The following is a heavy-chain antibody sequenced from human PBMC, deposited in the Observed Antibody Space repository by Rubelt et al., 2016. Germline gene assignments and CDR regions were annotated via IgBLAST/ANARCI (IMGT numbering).Heavy chain of an antibody. Sequence: QVQLQQWGAGLVKPSETLSLTCTVSGGSISSSSYYWGWIRQPPGKGLEWIGSIYYSGGTYYNPSRKGRVTISEDTSKNRFSLKLSSVTAADTAVYYCAREMATGHFDRWGQRTPVTVSS. D-gene: IGHD5-24*01. CDR3: AREMATGHFDR. CDR1: GGSISSSSYY. J-gene: IGHJ4*02. V-gene: IGHV4-39*02. CDR2: IYYSGGT.